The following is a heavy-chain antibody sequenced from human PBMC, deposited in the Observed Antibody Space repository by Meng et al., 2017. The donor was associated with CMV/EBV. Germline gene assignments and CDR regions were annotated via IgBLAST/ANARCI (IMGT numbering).Heavy chain of an antibody. D-gene: IGHD2-2*01. CDR3: ARDLKVVPIVYYYYGMDV. V-gene: IGHV3-30-3*01. J-gene: IGHJ6*02. CDR1: GFTFSSYA. Sequence: GGSLRLSCAASGFTFSSYAMHWVRQAPGKGLEWVAVISYDGSNKYYADSVKGRFTISRDNSKNTLYLQMNSLRAKDTAVYYCARDLKVVPIVYYYYGMDVWGQGTTVTVSS. CDR2: ISYDGSNK.